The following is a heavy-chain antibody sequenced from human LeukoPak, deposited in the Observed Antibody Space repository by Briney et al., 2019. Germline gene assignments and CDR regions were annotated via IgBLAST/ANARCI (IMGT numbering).Heavy chain of an antibody. J-gene: IGHJ4*02. CDR2: IKQDGSEK. CDR3: ARGGLRLLEWLSPFDY. Sequence: GGSLRLSCAASGFTFSSYWMSWVRQAPGKGLEWVANIKQDGSEKYYVDSVKGRFIISRDNAKNPLYLQMNSLRVEDTAVYYCARGGLRLLEWLSPFDYWGQGTLVTVSS. D-gene: IGHD3-3*01. CDR1: GFTFSSYW. V-gene: IGHV3-7*01.